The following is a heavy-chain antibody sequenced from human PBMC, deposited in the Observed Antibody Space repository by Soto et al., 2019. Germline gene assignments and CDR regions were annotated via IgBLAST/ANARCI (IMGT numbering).Heavy chain of an antibody. CDR2: VSWNRGSI. D-gene: IGHD6-13*01. V-gene: IGHV3-9*01. CDR1: GFTFDDYA. J-gene: IGHJ4*02. CDR3: AKGAGAAGGRPHFDY. Sequence: EVQLVESGGGLVQPGRSLRLSCAASGFTFDDYAMHWVRLAPGMGLVGVSGVSWNRGSIGYAGCVKGRFTISRDNAKNSLYLRMNSVGAEDTALYYCAKGAGAAGGRPHFDYWGQGTLVTVSS.